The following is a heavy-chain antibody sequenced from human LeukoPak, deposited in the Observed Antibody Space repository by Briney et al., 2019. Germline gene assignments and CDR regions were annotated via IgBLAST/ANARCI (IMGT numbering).Heavy chain of an antibody. J-gene: IGHJ4*02. V-gene: IGHV3-53*01. CDR1: GFSASGNY. CDR2: IHITGST. Sequence: PGGSLRLSCAVSGFSASGNYMTWVRQAPGKGLEWVSFIHITGSTFYADSVKGRFTISRDDSKSTVYLQMNSLRAEDTAIYYCARGYCSGGSCTKFDYWGQGTLVTVSS. CDR3: ARGYCSGGSCTKFDY. D-gene: IGHD2-15*01.